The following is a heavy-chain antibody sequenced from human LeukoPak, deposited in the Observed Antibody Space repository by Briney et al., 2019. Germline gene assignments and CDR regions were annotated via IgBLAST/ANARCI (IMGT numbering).Heavy chain of an antibody. CDR1: GYTFTSYG. CDR3: ARSGDRVLVRGVIMD. V-gene: IGHV1-18*01. CDR2: ISAYNGNT. Sequence: ASVKVSCKASGYTFTSYGISWVRQAPGQGLEWMGWISAYNGNTNYAQKLQGRVTMTTDTSTSTAYMELRSLRSDDTAVYYCARSGDRVLVRGVIMDWGQGTLVTVSS. J-gene: IGHJ4*02. D-gene: IGHD3-10*01.